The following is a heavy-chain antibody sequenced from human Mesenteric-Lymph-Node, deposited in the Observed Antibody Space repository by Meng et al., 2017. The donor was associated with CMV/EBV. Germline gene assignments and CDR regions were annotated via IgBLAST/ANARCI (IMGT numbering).Heavy chain of an antibody. V-gene: IGHV3-23*01. CDR3: ASFDYGAHPDSLDI. D-gene: IGHD4-17*01. CDR2: ISGSGGST. CDR1: GFTFSSYA. J-gene: IGHJ3*02. Sequence: GESLKISCAASGFTFSSYAMSWVRQAPGKGLEWVSAISGSGGSTYYADSVKGRFTISRDNSKNTLYLQMNSLRAEDTAVYYCASFDYGAHPDSLDIWGQGTMVTVSS.